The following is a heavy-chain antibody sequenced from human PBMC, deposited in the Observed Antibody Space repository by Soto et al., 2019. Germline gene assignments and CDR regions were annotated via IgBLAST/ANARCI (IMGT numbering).Heavy chain of an antibody. CDR3: ARDAIRGYTGYDDFDY. CDR1: GYTFTSYA. CDR2: IHAGNGNT. V-gene: IGHV1-3*01. Sequence: ASVKVSCKASGYTFTSYALQWVRQAPGQRLEWMGWIHAGNGNTRYSQKFQGRVTITRDTSASTAYMELSSLGSEDTAVYYCARDAIRGYTGYDDFDYWGQGTQVTVSS. J-gene: IGHJ4*02. D-gene: IGHD5-12*01.